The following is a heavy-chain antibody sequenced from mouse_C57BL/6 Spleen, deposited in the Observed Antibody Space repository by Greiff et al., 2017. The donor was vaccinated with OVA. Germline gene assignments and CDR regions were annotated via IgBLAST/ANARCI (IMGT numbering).Heavy chain of an antibody. J-gene: IGHJ3*01. CDR1: GYTFTSYG. Sequence: VQLKESGAELVRPGSSVKMSCKTSGYTFTSYGINWVKQRPGQGLEWIGYIYIGNGYTEYNEKFKGKATLTSDTSSSTAYMQLSSLTSEDSAVYYCTRDDGYLWFAYWGQGTLVTVSA. CDR3: TRDDGYLWFAY. D-gene: IGHD2-3*01. CDR2: IYIGNGYT. V-gene: IGHV1-58*01.